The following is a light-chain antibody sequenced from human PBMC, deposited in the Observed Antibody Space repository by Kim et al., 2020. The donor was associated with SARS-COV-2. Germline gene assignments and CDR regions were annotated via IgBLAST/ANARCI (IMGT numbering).Light chain of an antibody. V-gene: IGKV1-5*03. CDR2: KAS. Sequence: DIQMTQSPSTLSASVGDRVTITCRTSQSIGSWLAWYQQKPGKAPNLLIYKASSLESGVPSRFSGSGSGTEFTLTISSLQPDDFATYYCQQYNSYHTFGQGTKLEI. J-gene: IGKJ2*01. CDR3: QQYNSYHT. CDR1: QSIGSW.